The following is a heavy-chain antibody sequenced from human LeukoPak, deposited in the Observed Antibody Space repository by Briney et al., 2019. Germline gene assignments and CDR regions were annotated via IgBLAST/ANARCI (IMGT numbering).Heavy chain of an antibody. D-gene: IGHD3-10*01. J-gene: IGHJ5*02. V-gene: IGHV4-59*01. CDR2: IYHSGST. CDR3: ASGRDWFDP. CDR1: GGSLSTFY. Sequence: SETLSLTCTVSGGSLSTFYWSWVRQPPGKGLEWIGYIYHSGSTNYNPSLKSRVTISVDTSKNQFSLKLSSVTAADTAVYYCASGRDWFDPWGQGTLVTVSS.